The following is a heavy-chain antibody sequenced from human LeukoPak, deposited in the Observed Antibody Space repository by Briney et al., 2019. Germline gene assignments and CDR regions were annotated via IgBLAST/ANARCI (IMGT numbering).Heavy chain of an antibody. CDR1: GFTFDDYA. CDR2: ISWNSGSI. J-gene: IGHJ4*02. CDR3: AKGGCSSTSCYVGY. D-gene: IGHD2-2*01. V-gene: IGHV3-9*03. Sequence: GRSLRLSCAASGFTFDDYAMQWVRQAPGKGLEWVSGISWNSGSIGYADSAKGRFTISRDNAKNSLYLQMNSLRAEDMALYYCAKGGCSSTSCYVGYWGQGTLVTVSS.